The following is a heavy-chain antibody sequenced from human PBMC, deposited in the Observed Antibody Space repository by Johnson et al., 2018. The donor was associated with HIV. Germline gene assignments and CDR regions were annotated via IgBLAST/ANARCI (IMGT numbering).Heavy chain of an antibody. V-gene: IGHV3-23*04. CDR2: ISGDAGST. D-gene: IGHD4-23*01. CDR3: AKVMTPVDWHGFDI. Sequence: MQLVESGGGLVQPRGSLTLSCAASGFTFSNYAMSWVRRAPGKGLEWVSTISGDAGSTYYADSVRGRFTLSRDNSKNILFLQMNSLRAEDTALYCCAKVMTPVDWHGFDIWGQGTMVTVSS. CDR1: GFTFSNYA. J-gene: IGHJ3*02.